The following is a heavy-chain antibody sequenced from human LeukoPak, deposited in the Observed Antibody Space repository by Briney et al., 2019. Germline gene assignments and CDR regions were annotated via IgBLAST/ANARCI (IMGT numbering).Heavy chain of an antibody. CDR1: GYTLTELS. V-gene: IGHV1-24*01. Sequence: ASVTVSCTVSGYTLTELSMHWVRQAPGKGLEWMGGFDPEDGETIYAQKFQGRVTMTEDTSTDTAYMELSSLRSEDTAVYYCATDLGYSYGYYFDYWGQGTLVTVSS. CDR3: ATDLGYSYGYYFDY. CDR2: FDPEDGET. D-gene: IGHD5-18*01. J-gene: IGHJ4*02.